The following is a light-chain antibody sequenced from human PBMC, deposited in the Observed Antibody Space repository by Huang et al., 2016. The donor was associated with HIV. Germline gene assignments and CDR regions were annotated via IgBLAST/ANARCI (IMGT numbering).Light chain of an antibody. V-gene: IGKV1-9*01. CDR2: AAS. CDR1: QDIGSY. Sequence: IQLTPSPSSLSASVGDRVTITCRASQDIGSYLAWYQQKPGKAPNLLIYAASTLESGVPSRFSGSGSGTDFTLTINNLQPEDFATYYCLQLNSYPGAFGPGTNVDV. CDR3: LQLNSYPGA. J-gene: IGKJ3*01.